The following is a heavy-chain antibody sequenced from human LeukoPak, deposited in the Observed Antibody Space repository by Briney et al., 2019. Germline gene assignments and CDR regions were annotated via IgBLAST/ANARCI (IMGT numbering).Heavy chain of an antibody. D-gene: IGHD5-12*01. CDR3: ARGLSVATIIYYYYYMDV. Sequence: PGGSLRLSCAASGFTLRNYAMSWVRQAPGKGLEWVSAFSGSGVSTHYADSVKGRFTISRDNSKNTLYLQMNSLTAEDTAVYYCARGLSVATIIYYYYYMDVWGKGTTVTVSS. CDR1: GFTLRNYA. J-gene: IGHJ6*03. V-gene: IGHV3-23*01. CDR2: FSGSGVST.